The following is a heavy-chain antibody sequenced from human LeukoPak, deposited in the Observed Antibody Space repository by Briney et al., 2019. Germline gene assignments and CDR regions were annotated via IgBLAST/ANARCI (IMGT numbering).Heavy chain of an antibody. D-gene: IGHD3-3*02. V-gene: IGHV4-4*07. CDR2: IYTSGST. Sequence: PSETLSLTCTVSGGSISSYYWSWIRQPAGKGLEWIGRIYTSGSTNYNPSLKSRVTISVDTSKNQFSLKLSSVTAADTAVYYCARAHFLRAAYNWFDPWGQGTLVTVSS. J-gene: IGHJ5*02. CDR3: ARAHFLRAAYNWFDP. CDR1: GGSISSYY.